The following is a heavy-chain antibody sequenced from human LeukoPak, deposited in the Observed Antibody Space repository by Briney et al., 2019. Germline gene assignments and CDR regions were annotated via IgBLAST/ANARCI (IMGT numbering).Heavy chain of an antibody. D-gene: IGHD3-22*01. Sequence: GGSLRLSCAASGFTFSSYAMSWVRQAPGKGLEWVSAISGSGGSTYYADSVKGRFTISRDNSKNTLYLQMNSLRAEDTAVYYCANLYYYDSSGYSFDAFDIWGQGTMVTVSS. J-gene: IGHJ3*02. V-gene: IGHV3-23*01. CDR1: GFTFSSYA. CDR3: ANLYYYDSSGYSFDAFDI. CDR2: ISGSGGST.